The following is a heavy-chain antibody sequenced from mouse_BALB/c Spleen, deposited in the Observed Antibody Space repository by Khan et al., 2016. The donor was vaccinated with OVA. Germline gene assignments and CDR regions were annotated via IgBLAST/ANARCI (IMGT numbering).Heavy chain of an antibody. V-gene: IGHV2-6-5*01. CDR2: IWGGGST. Sequence: QVQLKELGPGLVAPSQSLSITCTVSGFSLTDYGVSWIRQPPGKGLEWLGVIWGGGSTYYNSALKSRLSISKDNSKSQVLLKMSSLQTDDTAMYYCAKGVWSYYFALDYWGQGTSVTVSS. CDR3: AKGVWSYYFALDY. CDR1: GFSLTDYG. J-gene: IGHJ4*01.